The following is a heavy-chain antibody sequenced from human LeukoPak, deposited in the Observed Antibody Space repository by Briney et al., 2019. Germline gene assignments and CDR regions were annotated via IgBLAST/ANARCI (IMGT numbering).Heavy chain of an antibody. CDR3: ARDPVQWFGESDFSPNGFDP. CDR1: GYTFTGYY. V-gene: IGHV1-2*02. CDR2: INPNSGGT. D-gene: IGHD3-10*01. J-gene: IGHJ5*02. Sequence: GASVKVSCKASGYTFTGYYMHWVRQAPGQGLEWMGWINPNSGGTNYAQKFQGRVTMTRDTSISTAYMELSRLRSDDTAVYYCARDPVQWFGESDFSPNGFDPWGQGTLVTVSS.